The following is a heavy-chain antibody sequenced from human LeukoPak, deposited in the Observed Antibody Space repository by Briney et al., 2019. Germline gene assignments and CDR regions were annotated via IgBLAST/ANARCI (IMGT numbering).Heavy chain of an antibody. CDR2: FYYSGST. CDR3: ARRGGGLFTQYSSRWYLLDY. Sequence: SETLSLTCSVSGCSISGYYWSWIRQPQGNGLEWIGYFYYSGSTNYNPSLNSRATISVDTSKNQFSLKLRSVTAADTAVYYCARRGGGLFTQYSSRWYLLDYWGQGTLVTVSS. J-gene: IGHJ4*02. CDR1: GCSISGYY. V-gene: IGHV4-59*08. D-gene: IGHD6-13*01.